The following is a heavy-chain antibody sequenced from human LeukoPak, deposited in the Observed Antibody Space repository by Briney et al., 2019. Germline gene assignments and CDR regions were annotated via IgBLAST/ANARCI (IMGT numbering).Heavy chain of an antibody. D-gene: IGHD2-15*01. Sequence: PSETPSLPCTVPGGSINNYYWSWIRQPAGKGLEWIGRIYTRGSTDYNPSLKSRVTMSVDTSKNQFSLKLSSVTAADTAVYYCARGRYCSADICSGGDAFDIWGQGTMVSVSS. J-gene: IGHJ3*02. V-gene: IGHV4-4*07. CDR3: ARGRYCSADICSGGDAFDI. CDR2: IYTRGST. CDR1: GGSINNYY.